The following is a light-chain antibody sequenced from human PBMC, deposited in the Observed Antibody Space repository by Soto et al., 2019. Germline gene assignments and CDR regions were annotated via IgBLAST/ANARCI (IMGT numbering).Light chain of an antibody. CDR3: LQHSTYPLT. J-gene: IGKJ1*01. CDR1: QGIRNA. V-gene: IGKV1-17*01. CDR2: AAS. Sequence: DIQMTQFPSSLSASVGDRVTITCRASQGIRNALAWYQQKPGKAPKRLIYAASSLQSGVPSRFSGSGSGTEFTLAISSLQPEDFATFYCLQHSTYPLTFGQGTTVEIK.